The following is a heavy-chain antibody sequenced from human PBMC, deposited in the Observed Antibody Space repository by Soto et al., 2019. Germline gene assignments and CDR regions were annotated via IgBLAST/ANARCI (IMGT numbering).Heavy chain of an antibody. D-gene: IGHD2-21*02. J-gene: IGHJ6*02. CDR2: IVVGSGNT. CDR3: AAAYCGGDCYGGYYYYGMDV. V-gene: IGHV1-58*02. CDR1: GFTFTSSA. Sequence: SVKVSCKASGFTFTSSAMQWVRQARGQRLEWIGWIVVGSGNTNYAQKFQERVTITRDMSTSTAYMELSSLRSEDTAVYYCAAAYCGGDCYGGYYYYGMDVWGQGTTVTVSS.